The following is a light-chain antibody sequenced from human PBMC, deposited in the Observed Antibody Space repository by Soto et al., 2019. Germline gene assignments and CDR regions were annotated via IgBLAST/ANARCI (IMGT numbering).Light chain of an antibody. CDR2: EVS. J-gene: IGLJ1*01. Sequence: QSALTQPASVSGSPVQSITISCTGTSSDVGSYNLVSWYQQHPGKAPKLMIYEVSKRPSGVSNRFSGSKSGNTASLTISVLQAGDEADYYCCSYAGSSTPLIFGTGTKVTVL. CDR1: SSDVGSYNL. V-gene: IGLV2-23*02. CDR3: CSYAGSSTPLI.